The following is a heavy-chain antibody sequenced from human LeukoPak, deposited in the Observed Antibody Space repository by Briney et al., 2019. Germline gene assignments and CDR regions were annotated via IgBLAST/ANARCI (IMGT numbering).Heavy chain of an antibody. CDR2: IYYSGST. CDR3: ARGGNYYGSGSYDY. J-gene: IGHJ4*02. CDR1: GGSISSYY. V-gene: IGHV4-59*01. Sequence: PSKPLSLTCTVSGGSISSYYWSCIRQPPGKRLEWIGYIYYSGSTNYNPSLKSRVTISVDTSKNQFSLKLSSVTAADTAVYYCARGGNYYGSGSYDYWGQGTLVTVSS. D-gene: IGHD3-10*01.